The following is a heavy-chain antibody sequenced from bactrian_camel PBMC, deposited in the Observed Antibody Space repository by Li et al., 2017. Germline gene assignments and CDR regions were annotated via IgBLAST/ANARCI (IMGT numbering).Heavy chain of an antibody. V-gene: IGHV3S53*01. D-gene: IGHD4*01. CDR1: EVFQSTYC. CDR3: AAGPPAIPPYLGDYMYND. Sequence: HVQLVESGGGSVQAGGSLRLSCTASEVFQSTYCAGWFRQAPGKEREDVAAIDSGGITTHANSVKGRLTISQDNAKNTLYLQMNSLKPEDTARYYCAAGPPAIPPYLGDYMYNDWGQGTQVTVS. J-gene: IGHJ4*01. CDR2: IDSGGIT.